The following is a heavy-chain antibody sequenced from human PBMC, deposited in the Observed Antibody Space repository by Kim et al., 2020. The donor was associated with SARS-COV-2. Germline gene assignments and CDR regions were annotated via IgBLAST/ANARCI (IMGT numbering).Heavy chain of an antibody. J-gene: IGHJ4*02. CDR3: AKELSGTTQTTDGDFFDS. V-gene: IGHV3-23*01. CDR1: GFTFTTYT. CDR2: ISGGGGST. D-gene: IGHD4-17*01. Sequence: GGSLRLSCVASGFTFTTYTMNWVRQAPGKGLEWVSGISGGGGSTYYADSVKGRFTISRDSSKNTLYLQMNSLRVEDTAVYYCAKELSGTTQTTDGDFFDSWGQGTLVTVSS.